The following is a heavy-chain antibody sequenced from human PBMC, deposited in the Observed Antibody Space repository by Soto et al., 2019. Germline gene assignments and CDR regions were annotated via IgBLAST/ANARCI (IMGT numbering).Heavy chain of an antibody. CDR2: IIPVFGTT. V-gene: IGHV1-69*13. J-gene: IGHJ4*02. CDR1: GGLFSSFA. CDR3: ARGGGPYVWFNEF. D-gene: IGHD3-16*01. Sequence: ASVKVSCKDSGGLFSSFAISWVRQAPGQGLEWMGGIIPVFGTTNYAQKFQGRVTITADESTNTAYMELSSLTSDDTAMYYCARGGGPYVWFNEFWGQGTLVTV.